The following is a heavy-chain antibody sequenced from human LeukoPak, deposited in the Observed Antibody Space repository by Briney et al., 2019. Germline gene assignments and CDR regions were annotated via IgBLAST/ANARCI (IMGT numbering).Heavy chain of an antibody. CDR3: ARQGEGYYDFWSGPSYYYGMDV. Sequence: SETLSLTCTVSGGSISSSSYYWGWIRQPPGKGLEWIGSIYYSGSTYYNPSLKSRVTISVDTSKNQFSLKLSSVTAADTAVYYCARQGEGYYDFWSGPSYYYGMDVWGQGTTVTVSS. J-gene: IGHJ6*02. D-gene: IGHD3-3*01. CDR1: GGSISSSSYY. V-gene: IGHV4-39*01. CDR2: IYYSGST.